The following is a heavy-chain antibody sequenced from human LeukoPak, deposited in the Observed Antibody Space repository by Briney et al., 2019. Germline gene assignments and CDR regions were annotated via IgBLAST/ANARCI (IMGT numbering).Heavy chain of an antibody. V-gene: IGHV1-8*03. CDR1: GYTFTSYD. CDR3: ASGYSGYDPDAFDI. J-gene: IGHJ3*02. CDR2: MSPNSGNT. D-gene: IGHD5-12*01. Sequence: ASVKVSCKASGYTFTSYDINWVRQATGQGLEWMGWMSPNSGNTGYAQKFQGRVTITRNTSISTAYMELSSLRSEDTAVYYCASGYSGYDPDAFDIWGQGTMVTVSS.